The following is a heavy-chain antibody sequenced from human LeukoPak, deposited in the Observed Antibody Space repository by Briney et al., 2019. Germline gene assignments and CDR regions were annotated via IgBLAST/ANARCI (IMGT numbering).Heavy chain of an antibody. Sequence: GESLKISCKGSGYSFTSYWISWVRQMLGKGLEWMGRIDPSDSYTNYSPSFQGHVTISVDKSISTAYLQWSSLKASDTAMYCASSVVVPATYAMDVWGKGTTVTVSS. J-gene: IGHJ6*04. CDR1: GYSFTSYW. CDR3: ASSVVVPATYAMDV. CDR2: IDPSDSYT. V-gene: IGHV5-10-1*01. D-gene: IGHD2-15*01.